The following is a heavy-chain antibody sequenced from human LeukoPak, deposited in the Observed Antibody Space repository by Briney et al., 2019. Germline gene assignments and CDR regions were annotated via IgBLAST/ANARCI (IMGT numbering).Heavy chain of an antibody. CDR1: GFAFGSYD. J-gene: IGHJ5*02. V-gene: IGHV3-21*01. CDR3: AKNVESKTLIRRSWFDP. D-gene: IGHD2-21*01. CDR2: ISTGSNYI. Sequence: GGSLRLSCTASGFAFGSYDMNWVRQAPGKGLEWVSTISTGSNYIYYADSVKGRFTISRDNAKGSLYLQMSSLRAEDTAVYYCAKNVESKTLIRRSWFDPWGQGTLVTVSS.